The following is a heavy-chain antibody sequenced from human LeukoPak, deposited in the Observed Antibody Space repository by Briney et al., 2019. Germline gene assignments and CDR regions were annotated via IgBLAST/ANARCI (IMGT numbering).Heavy chain of an antibody. D-gene: IGHD6-13*01. CDR2: ISAYNGNT. CDR1: GYTFTSYG. CDR3: ARDLERGYSSPHDY. J-gene: IGHJ4*02. V-gene: IGHV1-18*01. Sequence: EASVKVSCKASGYTFTSYGISWVRQAPGQGLEWMGWISAYNGNTNYAQKLQGRVTMTRDTSISTAYMELSRLRSDDTAVYYCARDLERGYSSPHDYWGQGTLVTVSS.